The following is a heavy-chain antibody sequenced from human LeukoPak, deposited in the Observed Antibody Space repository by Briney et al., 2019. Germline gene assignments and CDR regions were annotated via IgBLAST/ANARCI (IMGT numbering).Heavy chain of an antibody. J-gene: IGHJ6*03. V-gene: IGHV1-2*02. Sequence: ASVKVSCKASGYTFTGYYMHWVRQAPGQGLEWMGWINPNSGGTNYAQKFQGRVTMTRNTSISTAYMELSSLRSEDTAVYYCARESDYGAPGYYYMDVWGKGTTVTISS. CDR3: ARESDYGAPGYYYMDV. CDR1: GYTFTGYY. CDR2: INPNSGGT. D-gene: IGHD4-17*01.